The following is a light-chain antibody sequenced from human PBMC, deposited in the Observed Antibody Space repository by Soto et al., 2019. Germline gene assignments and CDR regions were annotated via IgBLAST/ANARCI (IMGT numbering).Light chain of an antibody. CDR1: RSISDW. CDR2: DAS. V-gene: IGKV1-5*01. CDR3: QQRHMWPIT. J-gene: IGKJ5*01. Sequence: DIQMTQSPSTLSPSVGDRVTITCWASRSISDWLAWYQQKPGKAPELLIFDASSLKSGVPSRFSGSGSGTEFTLTISSLEPEDSAVYYCQQRHMWPITFGQGTRLEIK.